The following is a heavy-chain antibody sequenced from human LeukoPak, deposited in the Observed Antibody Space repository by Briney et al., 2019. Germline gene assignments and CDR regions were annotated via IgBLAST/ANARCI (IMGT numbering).Heavy chain of an antibody. CDR3: AKDLIRSPTPGGYYYYYYMDV. CDR2: IYYSGNT. D-gene: IGHD2-21*01. V-gene: IGHV4-39*02. Sequence: SETLSLTCTVSGVSISSSNSYWGWIRQPPGKGLEWIGSIYYSGNTYYNASLKSQVSISIDTSKNQFSLRLTSVTAADTAVYYCAKDLIRSPTPGGYYYYYYMDVWGKGTTVTISS. J-gene: IGHJ6*03. CDR1: GVSISSSNSY.